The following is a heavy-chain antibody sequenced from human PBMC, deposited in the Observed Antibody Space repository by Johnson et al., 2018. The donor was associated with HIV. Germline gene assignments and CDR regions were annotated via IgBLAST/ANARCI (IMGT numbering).Heavy chain of an antibody. CDR3: ARGGTPLGTQLSEAFDI. J-gene: IGHJ3*02. Sequence: QMLLVESGGGVVQPGRSLRLSCAASGFIFSDYAMHWVRLAPGKGLEWVAVTSYDEIKKNYADSVKGRFTISRDNAKNTLYLQMNSLRAEDTAVYYCARGGTPLGTQLSEAFDIWGQGTMVTVSS. D-gene: IGHD5-18*01. CDR1: GFIFSDYA. V-gene: IGHV3-30*04. CDR2: TSYDEIKK.